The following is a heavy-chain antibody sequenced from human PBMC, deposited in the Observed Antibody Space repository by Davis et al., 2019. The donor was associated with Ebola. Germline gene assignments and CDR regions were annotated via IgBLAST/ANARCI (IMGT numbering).Heavy chain of an antibody. CDR1: GFTFSNYD. V-gene: IGHV3-23*01. CDR3: VRDSGYYSHDY. J-gene: IGHJ4*01. CDR2: FSASEGHT. Sequence: GESLKISCAASGFTFSNYDMSWVRHVPGKGLEWVSTFSASEGHTHYSDSVRGRFTISRDNSKNTLYLQMNSLRAEDTAVYYCVRDSGYYSHDYWDHGTLVTVSS. D-gene: IGHD5-12*01.